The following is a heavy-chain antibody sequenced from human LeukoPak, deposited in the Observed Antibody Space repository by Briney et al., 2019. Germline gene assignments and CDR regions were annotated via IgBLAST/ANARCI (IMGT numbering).Heavy chain of an antibody. D-gene: IGHD3-9*01. Sequence: SETLSLTCTVSGGSISSGSYFWSWIRQPAGKGLEWIGRIYTSGSTNYNPSLKSRVTISVDTSKNQFSLKLSSVTAADTAVYYCARNDILTGYCFDYWGQGTLVTVSS. CDR1: GGSISSGSYF. V-gene: IGHV4-61*02. J-gene: IGHJ4*02. CDR2: IYTSGST. CDR3: ARNDILTGYCFDY.